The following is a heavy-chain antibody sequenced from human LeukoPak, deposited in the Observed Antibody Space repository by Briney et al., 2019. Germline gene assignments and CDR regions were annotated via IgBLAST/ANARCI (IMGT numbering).Heavy chain of an antibody. J-gene: IGHJ4*02. V-gene: IGHV4-4*02. CDR1: GASISSTNW. CDR2: MYHSGSS. D-gene: IGHD6-19*01. CDR3: AVSSGWYKIDY. Sequence: SGTLSLTCAVSGASISSTNWWSWVRPPPGKGLEWIGGMYHSGSSNYNPSLKSRVTISVDKSKNQFSLKLSSVTAADTAVYYCAVSSGWYKIDYWGQGTLVTVSS.